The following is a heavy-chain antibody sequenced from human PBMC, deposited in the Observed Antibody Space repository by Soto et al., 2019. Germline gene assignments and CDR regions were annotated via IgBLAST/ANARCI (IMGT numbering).Heavy chain of an antibody. CDR1: GFTFSSYA. D-gene: IGHD3-10*01. Sequence: SLRLSCAASGFTFSSYAMSWVRQAPGKGLEWVSAISGSGGSTYYADSVKGRFTISRDNSKNTLYLQMNSLRAEDTAVYYCAKERGITMVRGVIITYYYGMDVWGQGTTVTVSS. CDR3: AKERGITMVRGVIITYYYGMDV. CDR2: ISGSGGST. V-gene: IGHV3-23*01. J-gene: IGHJ6*02.